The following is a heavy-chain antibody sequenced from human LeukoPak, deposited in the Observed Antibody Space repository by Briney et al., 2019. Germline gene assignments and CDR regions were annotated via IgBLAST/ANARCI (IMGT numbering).Heavy chain of an antibody. J-gene: IGHJ4*02. CDR1: GFTFSGSP. Sequence: GGSLRLSCAASGFTFSGSPILWVRQASGKGLEWVGRIRSKADNYATAYAASVQGRCTISRDDSKSTAYLQLNSLKTEDTAVYYRTQSNYWGQGALVTVSS. CDR2: IRSKADNYAT. V-gene: IGHV3-73*01. CDR3: TQSNY.